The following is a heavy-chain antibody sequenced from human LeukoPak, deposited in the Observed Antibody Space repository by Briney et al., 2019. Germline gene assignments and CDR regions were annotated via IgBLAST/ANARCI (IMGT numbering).Heavy chain of an antibody. CDR1: GGSISSGGYY. D-gene: IGHD2-15*01. CDR2: IYYSGST. Sequence: PSETLSLTCSVSGGSISSGGYYWSWIRHYPGKGLEWIGYIYYSGSTDYNPSLKGRVTVSVEVSKNQFSLMLTSVTAADTAIYYCAREPTPDCSGGSCVYFAMNVWGQGTTVTVSS. J-gene: IGHJ6*02. V-gene: IGHV4-31*03. CDR3: AREPTPDCSGGSCVYFAMNV.